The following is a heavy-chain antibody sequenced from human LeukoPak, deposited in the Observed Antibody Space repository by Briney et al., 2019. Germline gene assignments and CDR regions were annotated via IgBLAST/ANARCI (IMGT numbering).Heavy chain of an antibody. CDR2: VCDNGGCI. J-gene: IGHJ4*02. V-gene: IGHV3-23*01. D-gene: IGHD3-10*01. CDR3: ARGSYGSGSYYNLGFDS. CDR1: GFTFSNYA. Sequence: GGSLRLSCAASGFTFSNYAMSWVRQTPGRGLEWVSDVCDNGGCIYYADSVKGRFTISRDNSKNTLYLQMNSLRAEDTAVYYCARGSYGSGSYYNLGFDSWGLGTLVTVSS.